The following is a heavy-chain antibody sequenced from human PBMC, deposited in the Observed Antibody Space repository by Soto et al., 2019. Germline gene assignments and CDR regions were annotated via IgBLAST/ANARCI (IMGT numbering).Heavy chain of an antibody. J-gene: IGHJ4*02. D-gene: IGHD4-17*01. CDR2: IKSRTDGGTT. Sequence: EVQLVESGGGLVKPGGSLSLSCAASGFTFSNAWMSWVRQAPGKGLEWVGRIKSRTDGGTTDYAAPVKGRFTISRDDSKNTLYLQMNGLKTEDTAVYYCTTFGLRWGFDYWGQGTLVTVS. CDR1: GFTFSNAW. V-gene: IGHV3-15*01. CDR3: TTFGLRWGFDY.